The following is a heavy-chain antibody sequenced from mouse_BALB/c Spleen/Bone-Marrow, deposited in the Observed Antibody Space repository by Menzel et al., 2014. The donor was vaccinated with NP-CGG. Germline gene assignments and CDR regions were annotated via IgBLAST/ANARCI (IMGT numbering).Heavy chain of an antibody. Sequence: EVKVVESGGGLVQPGGSLKLSCAASGFDFSRYWMSWVRQAPGKGLEWIGEINPDSSTINYTPSLKDKFIISRDNAKNTLYLQMSKVRSEDTALYYCARLGYYGYLNYWGQGTSLTVSS. CDR3: ARLGYYGYLNY. CDR1: GFDFSRYW. V-gene: IGHV4-1*02. CDR2: INPDSSTI. D-gene: IGHD2-3*01. J-gene: IGHJ2*02.